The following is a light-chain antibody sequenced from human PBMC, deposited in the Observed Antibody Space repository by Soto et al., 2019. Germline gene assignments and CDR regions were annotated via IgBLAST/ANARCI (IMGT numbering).Light chain of an antibody. Sequence: QSVLTQPPSVSAAPGQKVTISCSGSSPNIGNNYVSWYQQLPGTAPKLLIYENNKRPSVIPDRFSGSKSGTSATLGITGLQTGDEADYYCGTWDSSLSAVVFGGGTKLTVL. J-gene: IGLJ2*01. CDR2: ENN. V-gene: IGLV1-51*02. CDR3: GTWDSSLSAVV. CDR1: SPNIGNNY.